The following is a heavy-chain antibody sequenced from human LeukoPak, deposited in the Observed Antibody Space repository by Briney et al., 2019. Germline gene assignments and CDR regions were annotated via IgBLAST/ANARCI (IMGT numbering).Heavy chain of an antibody. CDR1: GFTFSSYA. D-gene: IGHD3-3*01. CDR3: AKDFWSGYYMKYYFDY. J-gene: IGHJ4*02. V-gene: IGHV3-23*01. CDR2: ISGSGGST. Sequence: GGSLRLSCAASGFTFSSYAMGWVRQAPGKGLEWVSAISGSGGSTYYADSVKGRFTISRDNSKNTLYLQMNSLRAEDTAVYYCAKDFWSGYYMKYYFDYWGQGTLVTVSS.